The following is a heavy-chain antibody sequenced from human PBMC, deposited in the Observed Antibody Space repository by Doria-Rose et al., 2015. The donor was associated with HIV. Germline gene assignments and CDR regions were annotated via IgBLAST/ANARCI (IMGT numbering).Heavy chain of an antibody. J-gene: IGHJ6*02. CDR1: GGSFSGYY. CDR3: ARGPLRGGWNDVDYYYGMDV. V-gene: IGHV4-34*01. CDR2: INHSGST. Sequence: QVQLQESGAGLVKPSETLSLTCAVFGGSFSGYYWSWIRQPPGKGLEWIGEINHSGSTNYKTSLKSRVTISLDTASTLSALRLSSVPAADTAVYYCARGPLRGGWNDVDYYYGMDVWGQGTTVTVSS. D-gene: IGHD1-1*01.